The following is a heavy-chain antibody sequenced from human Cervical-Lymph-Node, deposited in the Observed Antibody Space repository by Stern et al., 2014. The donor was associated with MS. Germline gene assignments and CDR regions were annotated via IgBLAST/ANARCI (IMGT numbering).Heavy chain of an antibody. CDR2: IYPGDSDT. CDR3: ARRRHSIGVLRGGEVDYYFDL. CDR1: GYSFTSYW. J-gene: IGHJ2*01. V-gene: IGHV5-51*01. Sequence: EDQLVESGAEVKKPGESLKISCKGSGYSFTSYWIGWVRQMPGKGLEWMGIIYPGDSDTRYSPAFQGQVTISADKSISTAYLQWSSLKASDTAMYYCARRRHSIGVLRGGEVDYYFDLWGRGTLVTVSS. D-gene: IGHD3-10*01.